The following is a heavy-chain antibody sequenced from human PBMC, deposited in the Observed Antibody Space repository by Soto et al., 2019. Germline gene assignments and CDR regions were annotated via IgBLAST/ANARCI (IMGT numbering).Heavy chain of an antibody. CDR2: ISGSGGST. CDR1: GFTFSSYA. V-gene: IGHV3-23*01. J-gene: IGHJ4*02. CDR3: AKDPRGGSGWYDGY. D-gene: IGHD6-19*01. Sequence: HPGGSLRLSCAASGFTFSSYAMSWVRQAPGKGLEWVSAISGSGGSTYYADSVKGRFTISRDNSKNTLYLQMNSLRAEDTAVYYCAKDPRGGSGWYDGYWGQGTLVTVSS.